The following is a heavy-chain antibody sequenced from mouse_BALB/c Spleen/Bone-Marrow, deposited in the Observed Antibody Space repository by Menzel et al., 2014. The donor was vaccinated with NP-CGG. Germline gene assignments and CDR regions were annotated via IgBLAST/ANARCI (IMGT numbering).Heavy chain of an antibody. V-gene: IGHV4-1*02. J-gene: IGHJ3*01. CDR3: ARLGYYGSLAY. D-gene: IGHD2-1*01. Sequence: EVQLMESGGRLVQPGGSLQLSCAAPGFDFSGFWMSWVRPAPGRGLAWIGELNPDSNTINYSPSLKDKFIISRDNAKNTLYLQRSKVRSEDTALYYCARLGYYGSLAYWGQGTLVTVSA. CDR2: LNPDSNTI. CDR1: GFDFSGFW.